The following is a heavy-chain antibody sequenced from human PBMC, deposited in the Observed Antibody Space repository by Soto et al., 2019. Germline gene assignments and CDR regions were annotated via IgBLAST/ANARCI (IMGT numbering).Heavy chain of an antibody. D-gene: IGHD6-19*01. CDR1: GFTFRSYA. CDR3: VRAVDHYGMDV. CDR2: ISYDGSNK. Sequence: QVQLVESGGGVVQPGRSLRLSCAASGFTFRSYAIHWVRQAPGKGLEWVALISYDGSNKFYVDSVKGRFSISRDNSKNTVYLPMNSLRGDDTAVYYCVRAVDHYGMDVWGQGTTVTVSS. J-gene: IGHJ6*02. V-gene: IGHV3-30-3*01.